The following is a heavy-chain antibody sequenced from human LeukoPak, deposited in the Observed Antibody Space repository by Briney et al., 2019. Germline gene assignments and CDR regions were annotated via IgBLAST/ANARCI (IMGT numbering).Heavy chain of an antibody. CDR1: GFTFSDYY. D-gene: IGHD3-10*01. J-gene: IGHJ4*02. CDR2: ISSSGSTI. Sequence: GGSLRLSCAASGFTFSDYYMSWIRQAPGKGLEWVSYISSSGSTIYYADSVKGRFTISRDNAKNSLYLQMNSLRAEDTAVYYCARKRITMVRGVIISNFDYWGQGTLVTVSS. CDR3: ARKRITMVRGVIISNFDY. V-gene: IGHV3-11*04.